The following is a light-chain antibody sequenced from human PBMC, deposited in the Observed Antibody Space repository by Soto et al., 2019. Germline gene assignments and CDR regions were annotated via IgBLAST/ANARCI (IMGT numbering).Light chain of an antibody. CDR3: QQANSFPLT. J-gene: IGKJ5*01. CDR1: QGVNSW. CDR2: VAS. Sequence: DIQMTQSPSSVSASVGDTVTITCRASQGVNSWLAWYQQKPGKAPKLLIYVASSLQSGVPSRFSGSGSETDFTLTISSRQPQDLTTYYCQQANSFPLTFGQGTRLEIK. V-gene: IGKV1-12*01.